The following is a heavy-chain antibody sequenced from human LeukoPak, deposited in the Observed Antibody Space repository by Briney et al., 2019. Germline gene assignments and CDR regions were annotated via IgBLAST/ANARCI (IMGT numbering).Heavy chain of an antibody. J-gene: IGHJ4*02. Sequence: HPGGSLRLSCAASGFTFSRYWMSWVRQAPGKGLEWVANIKQDGSDKYYVDSVKGRFTISRDNAKNSLYLQMNSLRAEDTAAYYCARWAGGFDYWGQGTLVTVSS. V-gene: IGHV3-7*04. CDR1: GFTFSRYW. CDR2: IKQDGSDK. D-gene: IGHD1-26*01. CDR3: ARWAGGFDY.